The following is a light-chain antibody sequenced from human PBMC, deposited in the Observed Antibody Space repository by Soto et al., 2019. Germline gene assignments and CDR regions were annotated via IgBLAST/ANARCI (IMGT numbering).Light chain of an antibody. V-gene: IGLV2-8*01. Sequence: QSVLAQPPSASGSPGQSVTISCTGSGSDIGAYNFVSWYQQHPGKAPKLMIFGVTERPSGVPDRFSGSKSGNTASLTDSGLQADDEAVYYCYSYAGRNIWVFGGGTKLTVL. CDR3: YSYAGRNIWV. CDR1: GSDIGAYNF. J-gene: IGLJ3*02. CDR2: GVT.